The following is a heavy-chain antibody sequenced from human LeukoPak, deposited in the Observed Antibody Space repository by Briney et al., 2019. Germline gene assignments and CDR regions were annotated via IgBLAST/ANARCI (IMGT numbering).Heavy chain of an antibody. D-gene: IGHD3-10*01. J-gene: IGHJ4*02. CDR2: ISSSGSTI. CDR3: ARVHYGSKGGSFDY. CDR1: GFTFSSYE. Sequence: GGSLRLSCAASGFTFSSYEMNWVRQAPGKGLEWVSYISSSGSTIYYADSVKGRFTISRDNAKNSLYLQMNSLRAEDTAVYYCARVHYGSKGGSFDYWGQGTLVTVSS. V-gene: IGHV3-48*03.